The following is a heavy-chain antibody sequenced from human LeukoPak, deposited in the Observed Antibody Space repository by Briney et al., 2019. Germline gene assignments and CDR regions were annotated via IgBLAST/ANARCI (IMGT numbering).Heavy chain of an antibody. J-gene: IGHJ1*01. CDR2: INPNSGGT. CDR3: ASYSSNWYAEYFQH. D-gene: IGHD6-13*01. Sequence: ASVKVSCKASGYTFTGYYMHWVRQAPGQGLEWMGWINPNSGGTNYAQKFQGRVTMTRDTSISTAYMELSRLRSDDTAVYYCASYSSNWYAEYFQHWGRGTLVTVSS. V-gene: IGHV1-2*02. CDR1: GYTFTGYY.